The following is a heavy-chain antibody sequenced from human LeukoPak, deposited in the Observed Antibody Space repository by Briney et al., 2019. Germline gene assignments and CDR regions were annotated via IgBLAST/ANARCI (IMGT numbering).Heavy chain of an antibody. Sequence: SETLSLTCTVSGGSISSYYWSWIRQPPGKGPEWIGYIYYSGSTNYNPSLKSRVTISVGTSKNQFSLKLSSVTAADTAVYYCARGGYCSSTSCYYYYYYMDVWGKGTTVTVSS. CDR3: ARGGYCSSTSCYYYYYYMDV. CDR1: GGSISSYY. D-gene: IGHD2-2*01. CDR2: IYYSGST. J-gene: IGHJ6*03. V-gene: IGHV4-59*01.